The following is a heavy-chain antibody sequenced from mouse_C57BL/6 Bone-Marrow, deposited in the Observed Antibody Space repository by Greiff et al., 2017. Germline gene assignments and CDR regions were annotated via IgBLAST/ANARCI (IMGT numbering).Heavy chain of an antibody. Sequence: VQLQQPGAELVKPGASVKLSCKASGYTFTSYWMHWVKQRPGRGLEWIGRIVPNSGGTKYNEKFKSKATLTVDKPSSTAYMQLSSLTSEDSAVYYCAREGASYYSNYVLFAYWGQGTLVTVSA. CDR3: AREGASYYSNYVLFAY. V-gene: IGHV1-72*01. D-gene: IGHD2-5*01. J-gene: IGHJ3*01. CDR2: IVPNSGGT. CDR1: GYTFTSYW.